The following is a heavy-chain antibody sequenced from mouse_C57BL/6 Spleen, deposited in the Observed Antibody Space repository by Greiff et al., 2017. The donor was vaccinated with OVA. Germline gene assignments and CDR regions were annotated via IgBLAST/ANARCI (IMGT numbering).Heavy chain of an antibody. CDR2: INPNNGGT. CDR3: ARSSYDYDFDY. CDR1: GYTFTDYN. D-gene: IGHD2-4*01. V-gene: IGHV1-18*01. Sequence: EVQLQQSGPELVKPGASVKIPCKASGYTFTDYNMDWVKQSHGKSLEWIGDINPNNGGTIYTQKFKGKATLTVDTSTSTAYMELRSLTSEDTAVYYCARSSYDYDFDYWGQGTTLTVSS. J-gene: IGHJ2*01.